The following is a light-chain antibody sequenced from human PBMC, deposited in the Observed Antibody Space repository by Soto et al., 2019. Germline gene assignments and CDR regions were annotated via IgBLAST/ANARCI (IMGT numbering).Light chain of an antibody. CDR1: QSIGTY. V-gene: IGKV1-39*01. CDR3: LQKYFYPFT. J-gene: IGKJ3*01. CDR2: GAS. Sequence: DIQMTQSPSSLSASVGDRVTITCRASQSIGTYLNWYQHKPGKAPKLLIFGASNLQSGVSSGFSGSGSGSEFILTISSLQPEDFATYYCLQKYFYPFTCGPGTKVDIK.